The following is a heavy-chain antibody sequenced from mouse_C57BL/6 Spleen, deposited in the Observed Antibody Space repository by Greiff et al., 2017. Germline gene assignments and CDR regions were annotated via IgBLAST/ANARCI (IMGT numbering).Heavy chain of an antibody. Sequence: EVQRVESEGGLVQPGRSMKLSCTASGFTFSDYYMAWVRQVPEKGLEWVANINYDGSSTYYLDSLKSRFIISRDNAKNILYLQMSSLKSEDTATYYCARGPSYDYDRGHYAMDYWGQGTSVTVSS. CDR3: ARGPSYDYDRGHYAMDY. CDR2: INYDGSST. CDR1: GFTFSDYY. J-gene: IGHJ4*01. V-gene: IGHV5-16*01. D-gene: IGHD2-4*01.